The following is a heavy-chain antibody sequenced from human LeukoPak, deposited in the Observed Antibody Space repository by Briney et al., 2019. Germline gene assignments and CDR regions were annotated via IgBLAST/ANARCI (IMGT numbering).Heavy chain of an antibody. V-gene: IGHV1-24*01. J-gene: IGHJ3*02. CDR2: FDPEDGET. D-gene: IGHD1-26*01. Sequence: ASVKVSCKVSGYTLTELSMHWVRQAPGKGLEWMGGFDPEDGETIYAQKFQGRVTMTEDTSTDTAYMELSSLGSEDTAVYYCATSDWGARSPPNPDAFDIWGQGTMVTVSS. CDR1: GYTLTELS. CDR3: ATSDWGARSPPNPDAFDI.